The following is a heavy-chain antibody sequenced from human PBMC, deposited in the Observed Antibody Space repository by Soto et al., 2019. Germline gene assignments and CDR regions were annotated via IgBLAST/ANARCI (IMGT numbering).Heavy chain of an antibody. CDR2: INPATGAA. D-gene: IGHD3-3*01. CDR3: ARGGGVGVAGSAAFDM. J-gene: IGHJ3*02. V-gene: IGHV1-2*02. CDR1: GYPVTAYY. Sequence: QLHLVQSGAVVKKPGASVTVSCSASGYPVTAYYMHWVRQAPGRGLEWMGGINPATGAAKYTQRFQGRVTETRDTSTSTVFMELCGLTSEDTAVFYCARGGGVGVAGSAAFDMWGQGTVVTVSS.